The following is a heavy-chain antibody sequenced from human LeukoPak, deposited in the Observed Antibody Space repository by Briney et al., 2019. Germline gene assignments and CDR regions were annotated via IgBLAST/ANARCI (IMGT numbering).Heavy chain of an antibody. J-gene: IGHJ4*02. CDR3: ARSHPDYYDSSGYLFEY. Sequence: PSETLSLTCTVSGGSISSTYYWAWIRQPPGKGLEWIGTILYSGSTYYNPSLKSRVTISLDTSKNQFSLKLSCVTAADTAVYYCARSHPDYYDSSGYLFEYWGQGTLVTVSS. CDR2: ILYSGST. D-gene: IGHD3-22*01. V-gene: IGHV4-39*01. CDR1: GGSISSTYY.